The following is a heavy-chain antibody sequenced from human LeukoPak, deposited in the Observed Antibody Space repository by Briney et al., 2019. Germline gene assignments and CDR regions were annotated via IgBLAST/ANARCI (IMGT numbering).Heavy chain of an antibody. CDR2: INHSGST. Sequence: SETLSLTCAVYGGSFSGYYWSWIRHPPGKGLEWIGEINHSGSTNYNPSLKSRVTISVDTSKNQFSLKLSSVTAADTAVYYCARGRGGSLHYYGSGSPRPFDYWGQGTLVTVSS. CDR1: GGSFSGYY. D-gene: IGHD3-10*01. J-gene: IGHJ4*02. CDR3: ARGRGGSLHYYGSGSPRPFDY. V-gene: IGHV4-34*01.